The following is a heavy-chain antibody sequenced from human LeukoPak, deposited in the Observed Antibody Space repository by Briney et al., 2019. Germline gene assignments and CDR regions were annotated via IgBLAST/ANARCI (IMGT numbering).Heavy chain of an antibody. J-gene: IGHJ4*02. Sequence: GRSLRLSCAASGFTFSDYAMHWVRQAPGEGLEWRALISYYGTNKYYADSLKGRFLMSRGISKTTLYLQMDSLRAVDTAVYYCARDTPVSAGYFDYWGRGILVTVSS. D-gene: IGHD2-21*02. CDR2: ISYYGTNK. CDR1: GFTFSDYA. V-gene: IGHV3-30*04. CDR3: ARDTPVSAGYFDY.